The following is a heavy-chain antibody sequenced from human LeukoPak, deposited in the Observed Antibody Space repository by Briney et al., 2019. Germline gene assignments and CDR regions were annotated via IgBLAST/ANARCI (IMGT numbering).Heavy chain of an antibody. CDR1: GGSISSYY. J-gene: IGHJ3*02. D-gene: IGHD3-10*01. CDR2: IYYSGST. V-gene: IGHV4-59*08. Sequence: SETLSLTCTVSGGSISSYYWSWIRQPPGKGLEWIGYIYYSGSTNYNPSLKSRVTISVDTSKNQFSLKLSSVTAADTAVYYCARGNYGSIDAFDIWGQGTMVAVSS. CDR3: ARGNYGSIDAFDI.